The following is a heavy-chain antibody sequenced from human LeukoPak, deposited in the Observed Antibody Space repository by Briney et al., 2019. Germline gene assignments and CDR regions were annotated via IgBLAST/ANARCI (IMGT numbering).Heavy chain of an antibody. CDR1: GYTFTGYY. D-gene: IGHD3-10*01. CDR3: AAWAYVSGNGMDV. Sequence: ASVKVSCKASGYTFTGYYMHWVRQAPGQGLEWMGRINPNSGGTNYAQKFQGRVTMTRDTSISTVYMELSRLRSDDTAVYYCAAWAYVSGNGMDVWGQGTTVTVSS. J-gene: IGHJ6*02. V-gene: IGHV1-2*06. CDR2: INPNSGGT.